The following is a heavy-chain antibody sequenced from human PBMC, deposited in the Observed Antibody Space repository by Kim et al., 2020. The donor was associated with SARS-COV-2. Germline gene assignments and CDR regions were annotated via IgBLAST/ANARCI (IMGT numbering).Heavy chain of an antibody. CDR2: INHSGST. Sequence: SETLSLTCAVYGGSFSGYYWSWIRQPPGKGLEWIGEINHSGSTNYNPSLKSRVTISVDTSKNQFSLKLSSVTAADTAVYYCARARFDYWGQGTLVTVSS. CDR3: ARARFDY. CDR1: GGSFSGYY. V-gene: IGHV4-34*01. J-gene: IGHJ4*02.